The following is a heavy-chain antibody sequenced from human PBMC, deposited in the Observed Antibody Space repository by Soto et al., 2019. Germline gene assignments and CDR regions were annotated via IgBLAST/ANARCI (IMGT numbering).Heavy chain of an antibody. CDR1: GYTFTSYG. CDR3: ARDLGYSYGYCDY. Sequence: ASVKVSCKASGYTFTSYGISWVRQAPGQGLEWMGWISAYNGNTNYAQKLQGRVTMTTDTSTSTAHMELRSLRSDDTAVYYCARDLGYSYGYCDYWGQGTLVTVSS. D-gene: IGHD5-18*01. J-gene: IGHJ4*02. CDR2: ISAYNGNT. V-gene: IGHV1-18*01.